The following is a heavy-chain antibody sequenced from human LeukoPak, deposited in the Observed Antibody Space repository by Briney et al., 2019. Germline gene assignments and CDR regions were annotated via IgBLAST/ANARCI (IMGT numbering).Heavy chain of an antibody. D-gene: IGHD3-22*01. CDR3: AKDNDYYDSSGYYYGYFDY. V-gene: IGHV3-23*01. J-gene: IGHJ4*02. CDR1: GFTFSSYA. Sequence: GGSLRLSCAASGFTFSSYAMSWVRQAPGKGLEWVSIISSSGGSSYYADSVKGRFTVPRDNSKNTVYLQMNSLRAEDTAVYYCAKDNDYYDSSGYYYGYFDYWGQGTLVTVSS. CDR2: ISSSGGSS.